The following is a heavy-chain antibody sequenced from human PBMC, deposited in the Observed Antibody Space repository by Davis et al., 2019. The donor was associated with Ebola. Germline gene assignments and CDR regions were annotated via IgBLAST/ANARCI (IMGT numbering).Heavy chain of an antibody. CDR2: ISGSGSST. CDR1: GFTFSSYA. D-gene: IGHD3-22*01. Sequence: GESLKISCAASGFTFSSYAMSWVRQAPGKGLEWVSAISGSGSSTYYADSVKGRFTISRDNSKNTLYLQMNSLRAEDTAVYYCTTGSYYYDSSGYYYFDYWGQGTLVTVSS. V-gene: IGHV3-23*01. CDR3: TTGSYYYDSSGYYYFDY. J-gene: IGHJ4*02.